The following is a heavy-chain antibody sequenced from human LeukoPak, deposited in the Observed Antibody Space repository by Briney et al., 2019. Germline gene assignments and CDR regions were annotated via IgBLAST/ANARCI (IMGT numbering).Heavy chain of an antibody. D-gene: IGHD2-15*01. CDR1: GFTVSSNY. Sequence: GGSLRLSCTASGFTVSSNYMSWVRQAPGKGLGWVSLIYSGGRTYHADSVKGRFTISRDNSKNTLYLQMNSLRAEDSAVYYCASKLGSYCSGSNCHNYYYYMDVWGKGTTVTVSS. V-gene: IGHV3-53*01. J-gene: IGHJ6*03. CDR2: IYSGGRT. CDR3: ASKLGSYCSGSNCHNYYYYMDV.